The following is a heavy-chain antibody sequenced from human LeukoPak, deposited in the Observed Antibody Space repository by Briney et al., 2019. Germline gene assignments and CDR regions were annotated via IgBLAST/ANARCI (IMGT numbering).Heavy chain of an antibody. V-gene: IGHV4-4*07. CDR3: ARGVYDILTGYYPFDY. CDR1: GGSISSYY. J-gene: IGHJ4*02. D-gene: IGHD3-9*01. CDR2: IETSGNT. Sequence: SETLSLTCTVSGGSISSYYWSWIRQPAGKGLEWIGRIETSGNTNYKPSLKSRVTMSVDMSKNQFSLKLSSVTAADTAVYYCARGVYDILTGYYPFDYWGQGTLVTVSS.